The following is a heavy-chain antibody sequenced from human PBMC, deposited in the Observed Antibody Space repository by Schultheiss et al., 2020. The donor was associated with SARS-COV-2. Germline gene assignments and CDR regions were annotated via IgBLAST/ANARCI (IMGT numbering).Heavy chain of an antibody. Sequence: GGSLRLSCAASGFTFSSYGMHWVRQAPGKGLEWVAVIWYDGSNKYYADSVKGRFTISRDNSKNTLYLQMNSLRAEDTAVYYCARPYYYGSGSSSMDVWGQGTTVTVSS. CDR2: IWYDGSNK. CDR1: GFTFSSYG. J-gene: IGHJ6*02. CDR3: ARPYYYGSGSSSMDV. D-gene: IGHD3-10*01. V-gene: IGHV3-33*01.